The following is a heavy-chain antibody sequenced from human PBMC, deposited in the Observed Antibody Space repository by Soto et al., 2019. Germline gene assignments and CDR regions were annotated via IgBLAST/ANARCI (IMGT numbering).Heavy chain of an antibody. CDR1: GLTFSDYY. Sequence: PGGSLRLSCAASGLTFSDYYMSWIRQAPGKGLEWVSYISSSGSTIYYADSVKGRFTISRDNAKNSLYLQMNSLRAEDTAVYYCARDLEYSSSSVGYWGQGTLVTVSS. D-gene: IGHD6-6*01. J-gene: IGHJ4*02. CDR3: ARDLEYSSSSVGY. V-gene: IGHV3-11*01. CDR2: ISSSGSTI.